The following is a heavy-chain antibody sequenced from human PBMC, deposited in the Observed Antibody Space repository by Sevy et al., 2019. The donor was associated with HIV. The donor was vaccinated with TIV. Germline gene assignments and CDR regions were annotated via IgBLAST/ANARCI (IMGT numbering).Heavy chain of an antibody. CDR1: GYTFTSYG. J-gene: IGHJ4*02. D-gene: IGHD6-19*01. Sequence: ASVKVSCKASGYTFTSYGISWVRQAPGQGFEWMGWISAYNGNKNYAQKLQGRVTMTTDTSTSTAYMELRSLRSDDTAVYYCAREGVAISSGWYYDSWGQGTLVTVSS. V-gene: IGHV1-18*01. CDR2: ISAYNGNK. CDR3: AREGVAISSGWYYDS.